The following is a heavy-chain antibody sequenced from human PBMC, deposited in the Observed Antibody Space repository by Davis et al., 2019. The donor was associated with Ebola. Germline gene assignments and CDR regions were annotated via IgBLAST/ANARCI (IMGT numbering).Heavy chain of an antibody. D-gene: IGHD6-13*01. CDR2: IKQDGSEK. CDR1: GFTFSSYW. Sequence: PGGSLRLSCAASGFTFSSYWMSWVRQAPGKGLEWVANIKQDGSEKYYVDSVKGRFTISRDNAKNLLYLQMNSLRAEDTAVYYCARGGSSWTVHAFDIWGQGTMVTVSS. J-gene: IGHJ3*02. V-gene: IGHV3-7*01. CDR3: ARGGSSWTVHAFDI.